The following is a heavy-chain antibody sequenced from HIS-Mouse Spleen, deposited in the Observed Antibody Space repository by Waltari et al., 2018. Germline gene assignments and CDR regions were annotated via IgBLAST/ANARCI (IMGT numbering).Heavy chain of an antibody. Sequence: EVQLLESGGGLVQPGGSLRLSCAASGFTFSRSAMSWLPQSPGKGLEWVSAISGSGGSTYYADSVKGRFTISRDNSKNTLYLQMNSLRAEDTAVYYCAKDRNWGSSGYFDYWGQGTLVTVSS. CDR2: ISGSGGST. CDR3: AKDRNWGSSGYFDY. D-gene: IGHD3-16*01. CDR1: GFTFSRSA. V-gene: IGHV3-23*01. J-gene: IGHJ4*02.